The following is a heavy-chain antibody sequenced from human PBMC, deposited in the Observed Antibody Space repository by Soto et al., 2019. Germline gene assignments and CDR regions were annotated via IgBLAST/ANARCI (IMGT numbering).Heavy chain of an antibody. CDR3: ARSDCTGPYCYSGPVNSGVDV. D-gene: IGHD2-15*01. CDR1: GFTFNTYG. Sequence: QVQLVESGGGVVQPGGSLRLSCTASGFTFNTYGMHWVRQAPGKGLEWVAIIWYDGSNKFHADSVKGRFTISRDNSKNPLYMQRNSLRVEDTAVYYCARSDCTGPYCYSGPVNSGVDVWGQGTTVPVPS. V-gene: IGHV3-33*01. J-gene: IGHJ6*02. CDR2: IWYDGSNK.